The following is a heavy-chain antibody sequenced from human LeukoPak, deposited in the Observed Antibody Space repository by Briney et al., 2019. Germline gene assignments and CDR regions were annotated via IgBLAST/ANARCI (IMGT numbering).Heavy chain of an antibody. CDR1: GYTFTGYY. CDR2: VNPNSGGT. D-gene: IGHD5-24*01. CDR3: AREEMATGFDY. Sequence: ASVKVSCKASGYTFTGYYIHWVRQAPGQGLEWMGWVNPNSGGTNYAQKLQGRVTMTTDTSTSTAYMELRSLRSDDTAVYYCAREEMATGFDYWGQGTLVTVSS. J-gene: IGHJ4*02. V-gene: IGHV1-2*02.